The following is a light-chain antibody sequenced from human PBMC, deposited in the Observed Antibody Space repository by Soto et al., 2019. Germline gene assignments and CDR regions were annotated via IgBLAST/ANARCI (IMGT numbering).Light chain of an antibody. J-gene: IGLJ2*01. CDR1: SSDIGGYNF. CDR3: SSYASSNNVL. Sequence: QSALTQPPSASGSPGQSVAISCTGTSSDIGGYNFVSWYQQHPGKAPKVLIYEVSKRASGVPDRFSGSKSGNTAYLTVTGLQAEDEADYSCSSYASSNNVLFGGGTKLTVL. CDR2: EVS. V-gene: IGLV2-8*01.